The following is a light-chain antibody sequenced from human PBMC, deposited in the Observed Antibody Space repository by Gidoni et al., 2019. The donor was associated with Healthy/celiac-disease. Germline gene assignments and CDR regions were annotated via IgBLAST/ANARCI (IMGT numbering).Light chain of an antibody. CDR2: DAS. CDR3: QQYDNLPYT. Sequence: DIQMTQSPSSLSASVGARVTITCQASQDISNYLHWYQQKPGKAPKLLIYDASNLETGVPSRFSGSGSGTDFTFTISSLQPEDIATYYCQQYDNLPYTFGQGTKLEIK. J-gene: IGKJ2*01. CDR1: QDISNY. V-gene: IGKV1-33*01.